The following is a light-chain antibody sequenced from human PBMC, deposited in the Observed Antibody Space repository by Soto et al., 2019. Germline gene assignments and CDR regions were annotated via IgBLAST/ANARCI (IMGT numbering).Light chain of an antibody. CDR3: QQSYSYPLT. CDR2: SAS. J-gene: IGKJ4*01. V-gene: IGKV1-39*01. Sequence: DIQMTQSPSSLSASVGDRVTITCRASQSITIYLNWYQQKPGKAPELLIHSASSLQSGVPSRFSGSGTRTNFTLTISSLPPEDFATYYCQQSYSYPLTFGGGTKVEIK. CDR1: QSITIY.